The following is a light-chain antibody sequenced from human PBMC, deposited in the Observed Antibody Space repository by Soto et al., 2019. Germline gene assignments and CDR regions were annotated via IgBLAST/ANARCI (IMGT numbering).Light chain of an antibody. J-gene: IGLJ3*02. CDR1: SSDVGGYNY. CDR2: DVN. CDR3: NSHTSSSTLV. V-gene: IGLV2-14*03. Sequence: QSALTQPASVSGSPGQSITMSCTGTSSDVGGYNYVSWYQQHPGKAPKLIIYDVNYRPSGVSDRFSGSKSGNTASLTISGLQTEDEADYYCNSHTSSSTLVFGGGTKVTVL.